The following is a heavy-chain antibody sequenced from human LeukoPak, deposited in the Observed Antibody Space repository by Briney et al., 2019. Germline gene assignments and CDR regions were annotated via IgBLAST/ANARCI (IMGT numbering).Heavy chain of an antibody. D-gene: IGHD6-13*01. Sequence: SETLSLTCTVSGGSIGRYFWSWIRQPPGKGLEWIGYIYSSGSTNYNPSLKSRVTISVDTSKNQFSLKLSSVTAADSAVYYCARDSSSWNGWFDPWGQGTLVTVSS. CDR2: IYSSGST. V-gene: IGHV4-4*09. CDR1: GGSIGRYF. CDR3: ARDSSSWNGWFDP. J-gene: IGHJ5*02.